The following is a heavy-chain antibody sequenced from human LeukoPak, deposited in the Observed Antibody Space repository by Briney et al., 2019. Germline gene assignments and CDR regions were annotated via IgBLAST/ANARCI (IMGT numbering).Heavy chain of an antibody. CDR3: ARVIAAAGTEWFDP. Sequence: PSETLSLTCTVSGGSISGYYWSWIRQPPGQGLEWIGYIYYSGSTNYNPSLKSRVTISVDTSKNQFSLKMSSVTAADTAVYYCARVIAAAGTEWFDPWGQGTLVTVSS. D-gene: IGHD6-13*01. CDR2: IYYSGST. CDR1: GGSISGYY. V-gene: IGHV4-59*01. J-gene: IGHJ5*02.